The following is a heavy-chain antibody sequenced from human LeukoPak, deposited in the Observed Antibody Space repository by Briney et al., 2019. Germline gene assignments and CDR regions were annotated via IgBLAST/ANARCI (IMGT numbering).Heavy chain of an antibody. Sequence: GGSLRLSCAASGFTFSSHGMSWVRRAPGKGLEGVSTISGSGDNTYYADSVKGRFTISRDNSKNTLYLQMNSLRAEDTAVYYCAKDDAWLRYQYWGQGTLVTVSS. CDR2: ISGSGDNT. V-gene: IGHV3-23*01. CDR1: GFTFSSHG. J-gene: IGHJ4*02. D-gene: IGHD3-22*01. CDR3: AKDDAWLRYQY.